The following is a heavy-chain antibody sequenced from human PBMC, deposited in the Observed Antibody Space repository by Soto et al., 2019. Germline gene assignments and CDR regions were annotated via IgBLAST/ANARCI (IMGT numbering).Heavy chain of an antibody. D-gene: IGHD3-16*01. CDR3: ARGNPFNYAGFDV. Sequence: QAHLEQSGAEVKRTGASVKVSCKASGYTFSDFDINWLRQASGQGPEWMGWMNAKSGDTFFAQRFQGKFNMTWDTSLSTAYMEVGRLTSDDTAIYYCARGNPFNYAGFDVWGQGTTVAVSS. V-gene: IGHV1-8*01. CDR2: MNAKSGDT. CDR1: GYTFSDFD. J-gene: IGHJ6*02.